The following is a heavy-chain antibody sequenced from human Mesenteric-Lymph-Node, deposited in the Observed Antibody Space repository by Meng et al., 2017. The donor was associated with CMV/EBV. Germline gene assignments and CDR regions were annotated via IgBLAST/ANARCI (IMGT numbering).Heavy chain of an antibody. CDR3: ARGSSYDILTGYFDY. V-gene: IGHV4-34*01. D-gene: IGHD3-9*01. CDR2: INHSGST. Sequence: QVLLHQWGGGLLKPSETLSVTCAVYGGSFSGYYWNWIRQSPEKGLEWIGEINHSGSTTYNPSFTSRIIISVDTSTNQISLNMSSVTAADTAVYYCARGSSYDILTGYFDYWGQGALVTVSS. J-gene: IGHJ4*02. CDR1: GGSFSGYY.